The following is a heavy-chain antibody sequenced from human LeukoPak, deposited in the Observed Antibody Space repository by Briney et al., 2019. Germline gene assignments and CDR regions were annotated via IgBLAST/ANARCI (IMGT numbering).Heavy chain of an antibody. CDR1: GGSFSDYY. Sequence: SETLSLTCTVSGGSFSDYYWSWIRQPAGKGLEWIGRIYTSGSTNYNPSLKSRVTMSLDMSKNQFSLKLNSVTAADTAVYYCAREITMVRGVIIAFFDYWGQGTLVTVSS. D-gene: IGHD3-10*01. CDR2: IYTSGST. CDR3: AREITMVRGVIIAFFDY. V-gene: IGHV4-4*07. J-gene: IGHJ4*02.